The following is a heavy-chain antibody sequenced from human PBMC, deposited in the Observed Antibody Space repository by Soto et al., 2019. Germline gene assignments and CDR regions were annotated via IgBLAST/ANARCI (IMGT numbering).Heavy chain of an antibody. J-gene: IGHJ3*01. D-gene: IGHD3-10*01. CDR3: ARVDRGGFDL. CDR2: VHSVGPTT. CDR1: GFTFDYYW. Sequence: EVQLVESGGGLVQPGESLRLSCAASGFTFDYYWMHWGRQAPGKGLVWVSRVHSVGPTTTYPDSVKGRFPISRDNARNTESLQMGSRRAEGTAVYYSARVDRGGFDLWGHGTVVTVSS. V-gene: IGHV3-74*01.